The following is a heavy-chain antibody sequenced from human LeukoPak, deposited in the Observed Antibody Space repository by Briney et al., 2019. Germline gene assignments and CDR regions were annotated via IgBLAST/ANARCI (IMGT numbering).Heavy chain of an antibody. J-gene: IGHJ6*02. Sequence: GGSLRLSCAASGFTFSSYAMHWVRQAPGKGLEWGAVISYDGSNKYYADSVKGRFTISRDNSKNTLYLQMDSLRAEDTAVYYCARDLRRLRYCSSTSCPPLYGMDVWGQGTTVTVSS. CDR1: GFTFSSYA. D-gene: IGHD2-2*01. V-gene: IGHV3-30-3*01. CDR2: ISYDGSNK. CDR3: ARDLRRLRYCSSTSCPPLYGMDV.